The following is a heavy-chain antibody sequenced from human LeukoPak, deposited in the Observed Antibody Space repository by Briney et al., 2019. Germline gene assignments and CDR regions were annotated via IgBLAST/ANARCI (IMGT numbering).Heavy chain of an antibody. CDR1: GGSISSYY. V-gene: IGHV4-4*07. CDR2: IYTSGST. Sequence: PSETLSLTCTVSGGSISSYYWSWIRQPAGKGLEWIGRIYTSGSTDYNPSLKSRVTMSVDTSKNQFSLKLSSVTAADTAVYYCARSIPQGFAAHYYGSGSYYSNYYYYMDVWGKETTVTVSS. J-gene: IGHJ6*03. D-gene: IGHD3-10*01. CDR3: ARSIPQGFAAHYYGSGSYYSNYYYYMDV.